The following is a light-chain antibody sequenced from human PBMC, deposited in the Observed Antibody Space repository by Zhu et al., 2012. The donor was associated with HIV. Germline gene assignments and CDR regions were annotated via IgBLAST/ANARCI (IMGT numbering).Light chain of an antibody. CDR3: QQYNSWT. CDR1: QSIGDW. V-gene: IGKV1-5*03. J-gene: IGKJ1*01. CDR2: KAS. Sequence: IQMTQSPSTLSASVGDRVTITCRSSQSIGDWLAWYQQKPGKAPKLLIYKASTLETGVPSRFSGGRSGTEFTLIINSLQPDDVATYYCQQYNSWTFGQGTKVEVK.